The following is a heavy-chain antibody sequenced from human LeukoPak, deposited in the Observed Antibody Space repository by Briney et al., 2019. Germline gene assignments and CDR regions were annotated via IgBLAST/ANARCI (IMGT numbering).Heavy chain of an antibody. CDR1: GFSFSSYD. D-gene: IGHD3-22*01. V-gene: IGHV3-13*01. CDR2: ITTSGDT. J-gene: IGHJ6*04. Sequence: GGSLRLSCATSGFSFSSYDIPWLRQAAGRGLEWVSSITTSGDTNYAASVRGRFTISRENAKISLFLQMNSLRPQDTAIYFCAIFVHYYDTTGYRKEGWDFWGTGTTVAVSP. CDR3: AIFVHYYDTTGYRKEGWDF.